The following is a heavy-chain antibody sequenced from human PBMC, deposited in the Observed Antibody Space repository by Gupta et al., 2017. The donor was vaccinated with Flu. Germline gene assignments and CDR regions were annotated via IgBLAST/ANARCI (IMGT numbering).Heavy chain of an antibody. V-gene: IGHV4-59*02. D-gene: IGHD4-11*01. Sequence: QVQLQESGPGLVKPSETLSLTCTVSGGSVSPYYWSWIRQPPGKGLEWIGYMYYSGNTNYNPSLKSRVTISIDTSKNQFSLKLTSVTAADTAVYYCARGGSVTTYPVWGKGTTLTVSS. CDR2: MYYSGNT. J-gene: IGHJ6*04. CDR3: ARGGSVTTYPV. CDR1: GGSVSPYY.